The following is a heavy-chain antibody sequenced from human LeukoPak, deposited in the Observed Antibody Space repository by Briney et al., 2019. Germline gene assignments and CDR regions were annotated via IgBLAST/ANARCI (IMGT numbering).Heavy chain of an antibody. CDR2: FDPEDGET. D-gene: IGHD6-13*01. J-gene: IGHJ1*01. Sequence: GASVKVSCKVSGYTLTELSMHWVRQAPGKGLEWMGGFDPEDGETIYAQKFQGRVTMTEDTSTDTAYMELSSLRSEDTAVYYCATRVRYIAAAGTVEYFQHWGQGTLVTVSS. CDR3: ATRVRYIAAAGTVEYFQH. V-gene: IGHV1-24*01. CDR1: GYTLTELS.